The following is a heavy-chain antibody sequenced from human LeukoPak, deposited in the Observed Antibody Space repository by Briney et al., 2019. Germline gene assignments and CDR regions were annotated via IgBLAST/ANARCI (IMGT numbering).Heavy chain of an antibody. CDR1: GYSFTSYW. J-gene: IGHJ4*02. CDR3: AKRKNGDYENPWDY. CDR2: IYPDDSDT. V-gene: IGHV5-51*01. D-gene: IGHD4-17*01. Sequence: GESLKISCEVSGYSFTSYWIGWVRQMPGKGLEWMGIIYPDDSDTRYSPSFQGQVTISADKSINTAYLEWSSLKASDTAMYYCAKRKNGDYENPWDYWGQGTLVTVSS.